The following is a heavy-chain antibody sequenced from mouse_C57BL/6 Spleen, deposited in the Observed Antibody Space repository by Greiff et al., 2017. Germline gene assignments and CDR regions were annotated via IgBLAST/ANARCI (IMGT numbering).Heavy chain of an antibody. Sequence: EVQRVESGGDLVKPGGSLKLSCAASGFTFSSYGMSWVRQTPDKRLEWVATISSGGSYTYYPDSVKGRSTISRDNTKNTLYLQMSSLKSEDTAMYYCASNYSAWFAYWGQGTLVTVSA. D-gene: IGHD2-1*01. CDR3: ASNYSAWFAY. J-gene: IGHJ3*01. V-gene: IGHV5-6*01. CDR2: ISSGGSYT. CDR1: GFTFSSYG.